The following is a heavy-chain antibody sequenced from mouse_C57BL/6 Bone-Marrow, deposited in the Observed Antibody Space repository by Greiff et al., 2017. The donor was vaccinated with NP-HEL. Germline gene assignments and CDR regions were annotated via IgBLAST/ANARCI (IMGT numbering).Heavy chain of an antibody. Sequence: VQVVESGAELVKPGASVKMSCKASGYTFTTYPIEWMKQNHGKSLEWIGNFHPYNDDTKYNEKFKGKATLTVEKSSSTVYLELSRLTSDDSAVYYCARGKYYVPYFDYWGQGTTLTVSS. CDR1: GYTFTTYP. CDR2: FHPYNDDT. J-gene: IGHJ2*01. D-gene: IGHD1-1*01. CDR3: ARGKYYVPYFDY. V-gene: IGHV1-47*01.